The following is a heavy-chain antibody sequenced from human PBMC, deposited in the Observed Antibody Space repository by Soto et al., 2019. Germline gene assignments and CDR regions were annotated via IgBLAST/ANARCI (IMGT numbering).Heavy chain of an antibody. J-gene: IGHJ4*02. Sequence: QVPLVQAGAEVKKPGASVHVSCKAPGYTFTVYYMYWVRQAPGQGLEWMGWINPQSGGTMYPQTFRGRVTMTWATSIRTAYMAVTRTRSDDTAVYYCSRDLAKGGRRAGFGYWGQGTLVTVSS. CDR3: SRDLAKGGRRAGFGY. CDR1: GYTFTVYY. V-gene: IGHV1-2*02. CDR2: INPQSGGT. D-gene: IGHD2-15*01.